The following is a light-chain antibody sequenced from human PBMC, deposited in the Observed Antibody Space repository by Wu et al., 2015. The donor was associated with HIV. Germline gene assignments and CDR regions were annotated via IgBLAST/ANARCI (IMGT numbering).Light chain of an antibody. CDR2: HTS. CDR3: QQRHTWPRT. V-gene: IGKV3-11*01. CDR1: QSITTY. Sequence: EIVLTQSPATLSLSPGERATLSCRASQSITTYLAWYQQKRGQPPRLLVYHTSTRPTGIPARFSGSGSGTDFTLTISSLEPGDFALYYCQQRHTWPRTFGQGTRVEIK. J-gene: IGKJ1*01.